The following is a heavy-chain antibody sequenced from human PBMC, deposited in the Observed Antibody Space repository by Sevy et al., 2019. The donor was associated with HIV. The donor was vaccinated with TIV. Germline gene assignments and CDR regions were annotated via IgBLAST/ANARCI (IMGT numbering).Heavy chain of an antibody. CDR3: AKRPTAA. V-gene: IGHV3-30*02. J-gene: IGHJ5*02. CDR1: GFTLSDSG. Sequence: LSLTCAASGFTLSDSGVHWVRQAPGKGLEWVAFIQVDGREKFYTDSVKGRFTISRDSSKNTVYLQMNRLRGEDTAVYYCAKRPTAAWGQGTLVTVSS. CDR2: IQVDGREK.